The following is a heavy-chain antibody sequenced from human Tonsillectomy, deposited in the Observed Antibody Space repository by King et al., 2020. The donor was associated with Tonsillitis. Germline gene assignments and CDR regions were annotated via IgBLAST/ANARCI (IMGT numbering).Heavy chain of an antibody. V-gene: IGHV3-33*01. CDR2: IWYDGSNK. J-gene: IGHJ4*02. Sequence: VQLVESGGGVVQPGRSLRLSCAASGFTFSSYGMHWVRQAPGKGLEWVAVIWYDGSNKYYADSVKGRFTISRDNSKNTLYLQMNSLRAEDTAVYYCARTGGYCSSTSCPHYFDYWGQGTLVTVSS. D-gene: IGHD2-2*03. CDR3: ARTGGYCSSTSCPHYFDY. CDR1: GFTFSSYG.